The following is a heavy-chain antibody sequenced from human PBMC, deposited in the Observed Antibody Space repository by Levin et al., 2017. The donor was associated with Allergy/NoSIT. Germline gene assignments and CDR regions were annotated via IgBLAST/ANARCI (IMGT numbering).Heavy chain of an antibody. Sequence: GGSLRLSCAASGFTFSSYSMNWVRQAPGKGLEWVSSISSSSSYIYYADSVKGRFTISRDNAKNSLYLQMNSLRAEDTAVYYCARDERNIVVVPAAIGGYYYYYYMDVWGKGTTVTVSS. CDR3: ARDERNIVVVPAAIGGYYYYYYMDV. J-gene: IGHJ6*03. V-gene: IGHV3-21*01. D-gene: IGHD2-2*01. CDR1: GFTFSSYS. CDR2: ISSSSSYI.